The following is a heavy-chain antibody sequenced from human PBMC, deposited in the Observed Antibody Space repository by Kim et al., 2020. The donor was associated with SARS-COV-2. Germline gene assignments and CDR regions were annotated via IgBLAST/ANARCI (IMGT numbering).Heavy chain of an antibody. D-gene: IGHD2-15*01. J-gene: IGHJ4*02. CDR3: AREAGQGWWYLDF. CDR1: GYMFNKYA. V-gene: IGHV7-4-1*02. Sequence: ASMKVSCKASGYMFNKYAMSWVRQAPGQGLEWMGWIDTNTGKPTYAQGFTGRFVFSLDTSATTAHLQINSLKDEDTAVYYCAREAGQGWWYLDFWGQGTLVTVSS. CDR2: IDTNTGKP.